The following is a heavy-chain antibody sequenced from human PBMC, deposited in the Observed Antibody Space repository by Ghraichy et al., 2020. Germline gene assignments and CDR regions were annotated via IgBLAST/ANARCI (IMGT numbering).Heavy chain of an antibody. CDR1: GGSVSSGSYY. CDR2: IYYSGST. V-gene: IGHV4-61*01. Sequence: SETLSLTCTVSGGSVSSGSYYWSWIRQPPGKGLEWIGYIYYSGSTNYNPSLKSRVTISVDTSKNQFSLKLSSVTAADTAVYYCARDQGSSGWYLTYYFDYWGQGTLVTVSS. J-gene: IGHJ4*02. CDR3: ARDQGSSGWYLTYYFDY. D-gene: IGHD6-19*01.